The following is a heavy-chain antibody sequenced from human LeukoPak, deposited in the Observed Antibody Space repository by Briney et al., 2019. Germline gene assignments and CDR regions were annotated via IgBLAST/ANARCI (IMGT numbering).Heavy chain of an antibody. CDR3: ARRVYSGSYNWYFDL. D-gene: IGHD1-26*01. J-gene: IGHJ2*01. CDR2: IWYDGSNK. Sequence: GRSLRLSCAASGFTFSSYGMHWVRQAPGKGLEWVAVIWYDGSNKYYADSVKGRFTISRDNSKNTLYLQMNSLRAEDTAVYYCARRVYSGSYNWYFDLWGRGTLVTVSS. CDR1: GFTFSSYG. V-gene: IGHV3-33*01.